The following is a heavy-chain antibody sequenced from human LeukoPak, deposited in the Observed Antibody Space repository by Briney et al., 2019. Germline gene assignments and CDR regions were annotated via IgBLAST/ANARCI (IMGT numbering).Heavy chain of an antibody. CDR1: GFTLSTYA. CDR2: ISESGTYT. D-gene: IGHD3-22*01. CDR3: ARDHYYDSSGYSYGMDV. J-gene: IGHJ6*02. V-gene: IGHV3-23*01. Sequence: PGGSLRLSCAASGFTLSTYAMSWVRQAPGKGLEWVSTISESGTYTYYADSVKGRFTISRDNSKNTLYLQMNSLRADDTAVYYCARDHYYDSSGYSYGMDVWGQGTTVTVSS.